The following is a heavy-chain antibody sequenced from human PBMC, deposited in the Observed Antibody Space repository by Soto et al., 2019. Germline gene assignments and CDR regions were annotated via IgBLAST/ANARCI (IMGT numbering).Heavy chain of an antibody. CDR2: ISGSGGST. J-gene: IGHJ4*02. CDR3: AKDPPFGDCSGGSCYSSHKYFDY. Sequence: GGSLRLSCAASGFTFSSYAMSWVRQAPGKGLEWVSAISGSGGSTYYADSVKGRFTISRDNSKNTLYLQMNSLRAEDTAVYYCAKDPPFGDCSGGSCYSSHKYFDYWGQGTLVTVSS. V-gene: IGHV3-23*01. CDR1: GFTFSSYA. D-gene: IGHD2-15*01.